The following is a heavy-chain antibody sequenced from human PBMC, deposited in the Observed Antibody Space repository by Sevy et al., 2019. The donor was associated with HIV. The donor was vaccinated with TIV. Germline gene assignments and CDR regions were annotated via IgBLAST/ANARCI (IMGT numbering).Heavy chain of an antibody. V-gene: IGHV3-21*01. D-gene: IGHD7-27*01. Sequence: GGSLRLSCAASGFTISRYSMNWVRQAPGTGLEWVSSISGLSNYIYYADSLKGRLTISRDNAKNSLYLQMNSLRAEDTAVYYCARTPGAYDAFDLWGQGTMVTVSS. J-gene: IGHJ3*01. CDR2: ISGLSNYI. CDR1: GFTISRYS. CDR3: ARTPGAYDAFDL.